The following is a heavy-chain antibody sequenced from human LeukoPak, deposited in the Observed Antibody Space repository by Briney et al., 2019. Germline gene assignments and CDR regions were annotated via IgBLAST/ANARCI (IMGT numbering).Heavy chain of an antibody. CDR3: ARDDYYDSSAYRRLDAFDI. J-gene: IGHJ3*02. V-gene: IGHV1-2*02. D-gene: IGHD3-22*01. CDR1: GYTFTGYY. CDR2: INSNSGGT. Sequence: ASVKVSCKASGYTFTGYYMHWVRQAPGQGLEWMGWINSNSGGTNYAQKFQGRVTMTRDTSISTAYMELSRLRSDDTAVYYCARDDYYDSSAYRRLDAFDIWGQGTMVTVSS.